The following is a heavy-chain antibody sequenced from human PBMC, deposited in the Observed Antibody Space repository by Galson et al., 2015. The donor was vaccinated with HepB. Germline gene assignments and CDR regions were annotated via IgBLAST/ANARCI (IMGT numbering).Heavy chain of an antibody. Sequence: SLRLSCAASGFTFGSYEMNWVRQAPGKGLEWVSYISSSGSTIYYADSVKGRFTISRDNAKNSLYLQMNSLRAEDTAVYYCARGGNFDWFPNWFDPWGQGTLVTVSS. CDR1: GFTFGSYE. D-gene: IGHD3-9*01. CDR2: ISSSGSTI. CDR3: ARGGNFDWFPNWFDP. V-gene: IGHV3-48*03. J-gene: IGHJ5*02.